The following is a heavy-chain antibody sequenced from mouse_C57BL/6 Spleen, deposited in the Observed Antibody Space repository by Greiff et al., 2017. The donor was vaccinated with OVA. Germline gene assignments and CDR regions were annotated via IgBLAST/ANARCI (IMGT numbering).Heavy chain of an antibody. Sequence: VQLQQSGPELVKPGASVKISCKASGYTFTDYYMNWVKQSHGKSLEWIGDINPNNGGTSYNQKFKGKATLTVDKSSSTAYMELRSLTSEDSAVYYCANDAGFAYWGQGTLVTVSA. V-gene: IGHV1-26*01. D-gene: IGHD2-3*01. CDR2: INPNNGGT. CDR1: GYTFTDYY. J-gene: IGHJ3*01. CDR3: ANDAGFAY.